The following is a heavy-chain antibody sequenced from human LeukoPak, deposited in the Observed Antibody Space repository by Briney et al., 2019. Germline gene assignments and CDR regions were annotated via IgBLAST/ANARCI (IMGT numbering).Heavy chain of an antibody. CDR2: ISSSSSYI. J-gene: IGHJ4*02. D-gene: IGHD2-2*01. CDR1: GFTFSSYS. V-gene: IGHV3-21*01. Sequence: PGGSLRLSCAASGFTFSSYSMNWVRQAPGKGLEWVSSISSSSSYIYYADSVKGRFTISRDNAKNSLYLQMNSLRAEDTAVYYCAREGGDIVVVPAASDYWGQGTLVTVSS. CDR3: AREGGDIVVVPAASDY.